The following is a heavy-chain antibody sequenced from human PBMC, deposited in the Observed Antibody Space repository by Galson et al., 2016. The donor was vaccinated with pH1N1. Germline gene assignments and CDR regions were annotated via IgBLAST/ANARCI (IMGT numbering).Heavy chain of an antibody. CDR3: ARGNYAKFDY. CDR1: GFTVSDKY. D-gene: IGHD2-2*01. Sequence: SLRLSCAASGFTVSDKYMTWVRQAPGKGLEWVSVIFSGGRTFYADSKNTVYLQMNSLRAEDTAVYYCARGNYAKFDYWGQGTLVTVSS. V-gene: IGHV3-66*01. CDR2: IFSGGRT. J-gene: IGHJ4*02.